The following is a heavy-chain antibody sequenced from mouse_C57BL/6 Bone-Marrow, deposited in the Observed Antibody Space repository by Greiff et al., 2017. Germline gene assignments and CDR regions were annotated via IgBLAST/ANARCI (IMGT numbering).Heavy chain of an antibody. V-gene: IGHV5-6*01. CDR2: ISRGGSYT. J-gene: IGHJ4*01. CDR3: ARQRSMDY. Sequence: EVNLVESGGDLVKPGGSLNLSCAASGFTFSSYGKSWVRQTPDKRLEWVATISRGGSYTYYPDSGKGRFTISKDNAKNTLYLQMSSLKSEDTAMYYWARQRSMDYWGQGTSVTVSS. CDR1: GFTFSSYG.